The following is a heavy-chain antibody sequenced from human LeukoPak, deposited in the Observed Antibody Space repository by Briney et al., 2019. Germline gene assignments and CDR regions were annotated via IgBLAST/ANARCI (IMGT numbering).Heavy chain of an antibody. CDR2: ISCSGGSK. V-gene: IGHV3-23*01. Sequence: PGGSLRLSCAASGFTFSSYAMSWVRQAPGKVLEWVSAISCSGGSKYYADSVKGRFTISRDNSKNTMYLQMNSLRAEDTAVYYCAKVPRESSGWYVLFDYWGQGTLVTVSS. CDR1: GFTFSSYA. CDR3: AKVPRESSGWYVLFDY. J-gene: IGHJ4*02. D-gene: IGHD6-19*01.